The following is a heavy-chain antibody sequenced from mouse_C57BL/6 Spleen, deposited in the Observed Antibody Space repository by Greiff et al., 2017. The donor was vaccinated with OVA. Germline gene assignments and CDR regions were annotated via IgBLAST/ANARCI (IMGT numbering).Heavy chain of an antibody. J-gene: IGHJ2*01. D-gene: IGHD1-1*01. V-gene: IGHV5-4*01. CDR2: ISDGGSYT. CDR1: GFTFSSYA. Sequence: DVMLVESGGGLVKPGGSLKLSCAASGFTFSSYAMSWVRQTPEKRLEWVATISDGGSYTYYPDNVKGRFTISRDNAKNNLYLQMSHLKSEDTAMYYCARDFPHYYGSSYYYFDYWGQGTTLTVSS. CDR3: ARDFPHYYGSSYYYFDY.